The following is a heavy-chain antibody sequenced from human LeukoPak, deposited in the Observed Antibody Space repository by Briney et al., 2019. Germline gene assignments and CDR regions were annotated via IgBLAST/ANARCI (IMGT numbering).Heavy chain of an antibody. CDR2: ISSSSGYI. D-gene: IGHD1-14*01. Sequence: GGSLRLSCAASGFTFSSYNMNWVRQAPGKGLEWVSSISSSSGYIYYADSLKGRFTISRDNAKNSLYLQMNSLRAEDTAVYYCARESDHSVSQVDFDLWGQGTMVTVSS. J-gene: IGHJ3*01. CDR1: GFTFSSYN. CDR3: ARESDHSVSQVDFDL. V-gene: IGHV3-21*01.